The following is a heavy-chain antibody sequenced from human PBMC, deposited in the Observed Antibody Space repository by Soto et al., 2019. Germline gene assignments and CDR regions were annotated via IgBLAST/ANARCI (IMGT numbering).Heavy chain of an antibody. CDR3: ARYGTSHFDY. CDR1: GFTFSSYA. V-gene: IGHV3-30-3*01. J-gene: IGHJ4*02. D-gene: IGHD2-2*01. CDR2: ISNGGSNK. Sequence: GGSLRLSCAASGFTFSSYAMHWVRQAPGKGLEWVAVISNGGSNKYYADSVKGRFTISRDNAKNSLYLQMNSLRAEDTAVYYCARYGTSHFDYWGQGTLVTVSS.